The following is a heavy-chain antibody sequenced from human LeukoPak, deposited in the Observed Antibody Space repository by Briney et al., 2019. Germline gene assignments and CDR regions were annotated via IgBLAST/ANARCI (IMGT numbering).Heavy chain of an antibody. J-gene: IGHJ6*03. V-gene: IGHV3-43D*03. D-gene: IGHD2-15*01. CDR2: ISWDGGST. Sequence: GRSLRLSCAAAGFTFSIYAMHWVRQAPGKGLVWVSLISWDGGSTYYADSVKGRFTISRDNSKNSLYLQMNSLRAEDTALYYCAKGSGYCSGGSYFYYYMDVWGKGTTVTVSS. CDR1: GFTFSIYA. CDR3: AKGSGYCSGGSYFYYYMDV.